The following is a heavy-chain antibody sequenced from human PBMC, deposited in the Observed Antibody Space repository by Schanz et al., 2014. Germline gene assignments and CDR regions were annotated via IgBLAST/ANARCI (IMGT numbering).Heavy chain of an antibody. CDR1: GLIFSNYV. D-gene: IGHD6-13*01. J-gene: IGHJ4*02. V-gene: IGHV3-48*01. CDR2: ISGSSRTI. Sequence: EVQLLESGGGLVQPGGSLKLSCAASGLIFSNYVMSWVRQAPGKGLEWVSYISGSSRTIYYADSMKGRFTVSRDNAENALYLQMNSLRAEDTAVYYCARDQGYTTSWHIFDLWGQGTLVTVSS. CDR3: ARDQGYTTSWHIFDL.